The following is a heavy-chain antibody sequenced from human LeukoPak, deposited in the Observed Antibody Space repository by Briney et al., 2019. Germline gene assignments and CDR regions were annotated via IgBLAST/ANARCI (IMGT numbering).Heavy chain of an antibody. CDR1: GGTFSSYA. CDR3: ARGMYRNGSGSYYHFDY. CDR2: IIPIFGTA. D-gene: IGHD3-10*01. J-gene: IGHJ4*02. V-gene: IGHV1-69*01. Sequence: SVKVSCKASGGTFSSYAISWVRQAPGRGLEWMGGIIPIFGTANYAQKFQGRVTITADESTSTAYMELSSLRSEDTAVYYCARGMYRNGSGSYYHFDYWGQGTLVTVSS.